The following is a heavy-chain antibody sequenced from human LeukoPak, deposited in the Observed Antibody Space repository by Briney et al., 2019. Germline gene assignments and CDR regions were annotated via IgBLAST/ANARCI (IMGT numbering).Heavy chain of an antibody. CDR1: GGSISSGGYS. V-gene: IGHV4-61*08. CDR2: IYYRGST. CDR3: ARLSGYSSGHYYSDY. Sequence: SETLSLTCAVSGGSISSGGYSWRWIRQPPGKGLEWIGYIYYRGSTNYNPSLKSRVTISVDTSKNQFSLKLSSVTAADTAVYYCARLSGYSSGHYYSDYWGQGTLVTVSS. D-gene: IGHD3-22*01. J-gene: IGHJ4*02.